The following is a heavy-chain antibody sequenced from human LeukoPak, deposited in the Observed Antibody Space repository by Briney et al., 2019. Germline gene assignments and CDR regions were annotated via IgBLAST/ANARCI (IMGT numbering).Heavy chain of an antibody. CDR3: ARDLYASYDGYGY. D-gene: IGHD5-18*01. Sequence: WINPNSGGTNYAQKFQGRVTMTRDTSISTAYMELSRLRSDDTAVYYCARDLYASYDGYGYWGQGTLVTVSS. J-gene: IGHJ4*02. CDR2: INPNSGGT. V-gene: IGHV1-2*02.